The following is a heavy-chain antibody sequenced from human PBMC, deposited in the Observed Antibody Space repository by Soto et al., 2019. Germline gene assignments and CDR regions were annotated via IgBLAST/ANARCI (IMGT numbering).Heavy chain of an antibody. V-gene: IGHV3-30-3*01. CDR2: ISYDGSNK. CDR3: ARPITMIVLVITTFDC. D-gene: IGHD3-22*01. J-gene: IGHJ4*02. Sequence: PGGSLRLSCAASGFTFSSYAMHWVRQAPGKGLEWVAVISYDGSNKYYADSVKGRFNISRDNSKNTLYLQMNSLRAEDTAVYYCARPITMIVLVITTFDCWWQGTLVTVSS. CDR1: GFTFSSYA.